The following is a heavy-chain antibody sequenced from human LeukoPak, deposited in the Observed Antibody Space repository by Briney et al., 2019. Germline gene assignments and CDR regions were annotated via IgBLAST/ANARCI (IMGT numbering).Heavy chain of an antibody. J-gene: IGHJ5*02. Sequence: PSETLSLTCTVSGGSISSSSYYWGWIRQPPGKGLEWIGSIYYSGCTYYNPSLKSRVTISVDTSKNQFSLKLSSVTAADTAVYYCARTLNTMVRGVISRWFDPWGQGTLVTVSS. D-gene: IGHD3-10*01. CDR2: IYYSGCT. V-gene: IGHV4-39*07. CDR3: ARTLNTMVRGVISRWFDP. CDR1: GGSISSSSYY.